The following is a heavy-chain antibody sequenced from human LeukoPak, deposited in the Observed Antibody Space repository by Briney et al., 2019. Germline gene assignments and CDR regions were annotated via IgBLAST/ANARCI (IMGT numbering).Heavy chain of an antibody. V-gene: IGHV3-7*01. D-gene: IGHD3-22*01. CDR3: ARDRNYYDSSGYRNWFDP. J-gene: IGHJ5*02. CDR1: GFTFSSYW. CDR2: IKQDGSEK. Sequence: GGSLRLSCAASGFTFSSYWMSWVRQAPGKGLEWVANIKQDGSEKYYVDSVKGQFTISRDNAKNSLYLQMNSLRAEDTAVYYCARDRNYYDSSGYRNWFDPWGQGTLVTVSS.